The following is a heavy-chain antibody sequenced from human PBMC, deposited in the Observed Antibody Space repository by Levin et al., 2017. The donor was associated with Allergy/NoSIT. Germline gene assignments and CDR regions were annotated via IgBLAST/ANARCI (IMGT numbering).Heavy chain of an antibody. J-gene: IGHJ4*02. CDR1: GGSFSDYY. V-gene: IGHV4-34*01. Sequence: SPTLSLTCAVYGGSFSDYYWSWIRQPPGKGLEWIGEINHSGSTNYNPSLKSRVTISIDTSKNQFSLKLSSVTAADTAVYYCARGRKLRFVEWLYRLDYWGQGALVTVSS. CDR3: ARGRKLRFVEWLYRLDY. CDR2: INHSGST. D-gene: IGHD3-3*01.